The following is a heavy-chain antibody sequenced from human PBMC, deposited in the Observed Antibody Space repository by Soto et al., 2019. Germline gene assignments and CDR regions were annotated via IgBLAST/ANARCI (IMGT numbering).Heavy chain of an antibody. Sequence: QVQLVQSGAEVKKPGSSVKVSCKASGGTFSSYAISWVRQAPGQGLEWMGGIFPIFGTANYAQKFQDRVTITADESTSTAYMELSSLRSEDTAVYYCARERTHGDGDAFDIWGQGTMVTVSS. CDR1: GGTFSSYA. CDR3: ARERTHGDGDAFDI. J-gene: IGHJ3*02. D-gene: IGHD7-27*01. V-gene: IGHV1-69*01. CDR2: IFPIFGTA.